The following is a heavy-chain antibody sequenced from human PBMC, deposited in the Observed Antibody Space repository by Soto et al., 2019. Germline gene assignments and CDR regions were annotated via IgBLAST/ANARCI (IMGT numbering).Heavy chain of an antibody. Sequence: ASETLSLTCAVSGGSISSSNWWSWVRQPPGKGLEWIGEIYHSGSTNYNPSLKSRVTISVDKSKNQFSLKLSSVTAADTAVYYCARDLAAAGSGWFDPWGQGTLVTVSS. CDR1: GGSISSSNW. J-gene: IGHJ5*02. CDR3: ARDLAAAGSGWFDP. D-gene: IGHD6-13*01. V-gene: IGHV4-4*02. CDR2: IYHSGST.